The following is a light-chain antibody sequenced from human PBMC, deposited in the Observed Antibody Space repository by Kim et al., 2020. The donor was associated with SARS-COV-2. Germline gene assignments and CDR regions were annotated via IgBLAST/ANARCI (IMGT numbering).Light chain of an antibody. V-gene: IGLV1-47*01. CDR1: SSNIGSNY. Sequence: GQRVTISCSGSSSNIGSNYVYWYQQLPGTAPKLLIYRNNQRPSGVSDRFSGSKSGTSASLAISGLRSEDEADYYCAAWDDSLSGWVFGGGTQLTVL. J-gene: IGLJ3*02. CDR3: AAWDDSLSGWV. CDR2: RNN.